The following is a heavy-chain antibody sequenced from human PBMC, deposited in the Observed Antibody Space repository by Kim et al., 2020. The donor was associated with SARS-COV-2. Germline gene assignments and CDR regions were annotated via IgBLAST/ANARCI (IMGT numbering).Heavy chain of an antibody. CDR1: GFTFSSYG. CDR2: IWYDGSNK. V-gene: IGHV3-33*06. D-gene: IGHD2-2*01. Sequence: GGSLRLSCAASGFTFSSYGMHWVRQAPGKGLEWVAVIWYDGSNKYYADSVKGRFTISRDNSKNTLYLQMNSLRAEDTAVYYCAKERGGDCSSTSCPGKYYYYYYGMDVWGQGTTVTVSS. J-gene: IGHJ6*02. CDR3: AKERGGDCSSTSCPGKYYYYYYGMDV.